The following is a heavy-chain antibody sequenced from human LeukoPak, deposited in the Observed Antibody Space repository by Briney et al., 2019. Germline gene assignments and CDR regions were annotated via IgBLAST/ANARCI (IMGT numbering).Heavy chain of an antibody. V-gene: IGHV1-69*01. CDR3: ERDHCSGGSCYSNYYYGMDV. J-gene: IGHJ6*02. D-gene: IGHD2-15*01. CDR1: GGTFSSYA. Sequence: GSSVKVSCKASGGTFSSYAISWVRQAPGQGLEWMGGIIPIFGTANYAQKFQGRVTITADESTSTAYMELSSLRSEDTAVYYCERDHCSGGSCYSNYYYGMDVWGQGTTVTVSS. CDR2: IIPIFGTA.